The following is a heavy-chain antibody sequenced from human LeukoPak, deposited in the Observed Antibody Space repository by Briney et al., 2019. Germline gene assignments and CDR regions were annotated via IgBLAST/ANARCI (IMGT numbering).Heavy chain of an antibody. Sequence: SETLSLTCIVSGGSISSYYWSWIRQHPGKGLEWIGYIYYSGSTNYNPSLKSRVTISVDTSKIQFSLKMSSVTAADTAVYYCARGLSAHGSGSYYPWGYYYYMDVWGKGTTVTISS. CDR3: ARGLSAHGSGSYYPWGYYYYMDV. V-gene: IGHV4-59*01. CDR2: IYYSGST. J-gene: IGHJ6*03. CDR1: GGSISSYY. D-gene: IGHD3-10*01.